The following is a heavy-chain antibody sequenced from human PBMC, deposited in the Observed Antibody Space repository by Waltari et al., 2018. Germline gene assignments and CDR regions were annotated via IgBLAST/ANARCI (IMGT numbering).Heavy chain of an antibody. CDR1: GGSFSDYY. J-gene: IGHJ4*02. CDR3: ARPGDLGGTSFHY. CDR2: ISHEGTT. Sequence: QVQLQQWGAGLLEPSETLSLTCAVYGGSFSDYYFPWIRQPPGQGLEWFGEISHEGTTNYNPSLKSRVTISVDKSKNQFSLKLTSLTAADTAVYYCARPGDLGGTSFHYWGQGTLVTVSS. D-gene: IGHD1-26*01. V-gene: IGHV4-34*01.